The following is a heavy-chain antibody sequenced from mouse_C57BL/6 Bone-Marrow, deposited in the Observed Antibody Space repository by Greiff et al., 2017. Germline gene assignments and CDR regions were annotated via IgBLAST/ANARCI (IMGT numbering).Heavy chain of an antibody. J-gene: IGHJ1*03. CDR1: GYAFSSSW. D-gene: IGHD2-1*01. CDR2: IYPGDGDT. CDR3: AYGNWYFDV. V-gene: IGHV1-82*01. Sequence: VKLQESGPELVKPGASVKISCKASGYAFSSSWMNWVKQRPGKGLEWIGRIYPGDGDTNYNGKFKGKATLTADKSSSTAYMRLSSLTSEDSAVYFCAYGNWYFDVWGTGTTVTVSS.